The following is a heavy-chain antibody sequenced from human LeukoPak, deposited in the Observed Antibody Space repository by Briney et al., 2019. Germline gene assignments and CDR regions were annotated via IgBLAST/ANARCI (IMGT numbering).Heavy chain of an antibody. CDR1: GYAFTSYY. V-gene: IGHV1-46*01. Sequence: ASVKVSCKASGYAFTSYYMQWVRQAPGQGLEWMGIINPRGGTTSYTQKFQGRVTVTRDTSTSTVYMELRSLRSEDTAMYYCATVDCSGGSCYRFDYWGQGTLVTVSS. D-gene: IGHD2-15*01. CDR3: ATVDCSGGSCYRFDY. J-gene: IGHJ4*02. CDR2: INPRGGTT.